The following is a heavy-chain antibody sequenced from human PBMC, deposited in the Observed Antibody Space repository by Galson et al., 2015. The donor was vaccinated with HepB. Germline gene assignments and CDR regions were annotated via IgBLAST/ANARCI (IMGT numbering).Heavy chain of an antibody. V-gene: IGHV3-73*01. CDR2: IRSNGDRYAT. CDR1: GFSFSASG. CDR3: TRRGNDGYSRVCVMDI. J-gene: IGHJ6*02. Sequence: SLRLSCAASGFSFSASGIHWVRQASGTGLEWVGRIRSNGDRYATAYVGSGKGRFTVSRDDSKNMAYLHMNSRKIEGTAVYYCTRRGNDGYSRVCVMDIGGQGTTVIVSS. D-gene: IGHD2-21*02.